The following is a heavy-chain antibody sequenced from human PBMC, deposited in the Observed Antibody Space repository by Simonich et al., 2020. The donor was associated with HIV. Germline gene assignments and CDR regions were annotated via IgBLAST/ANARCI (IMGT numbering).Heavy chain of an antibody. V-gene: IGHV4-34*01. D-gene: IGHD3-10*01. CDR3: ARHFWVGESWGAFDF. CDR2: LNHSGTS. J-gene: IGHJ3*01. Sequence: QVQLQQWGAGLLKPSETLSLTCAVYGGSFSGYYWTWIRQPPGKGLEWIGELNHSGTSNYNPSLKSRVTISVDTSKNQFSLKLNSVTAADTAVYYCARHFWVGESWGAFDFWGQGTMVTVSS. CDR1: GGSFSGYY.